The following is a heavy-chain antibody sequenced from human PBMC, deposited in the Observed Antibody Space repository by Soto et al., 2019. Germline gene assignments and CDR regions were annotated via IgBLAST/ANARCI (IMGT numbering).Heavy chain of an antibody. V-gene: IGHV1-69*01. CDR3: ASWDYYDSSGYYYAAPHAFDI. D-gene: IGHD3-22*01. J-gene: IGHJ3*02. CDR2: IIPIFGTA. CDR1: GGTFSSYA. Sequence: QVQLVQSGAEVKKPWSSVKVSCKASGGTFSSYAISWVRQAPGQGLEWMGGIIPIFGTANYAQKFQGRVTITADESTSTAYMELSSLRSEDTAVYYCASWDYYDSSGYYYAAPHAFDIWGQGTMVTVSS.